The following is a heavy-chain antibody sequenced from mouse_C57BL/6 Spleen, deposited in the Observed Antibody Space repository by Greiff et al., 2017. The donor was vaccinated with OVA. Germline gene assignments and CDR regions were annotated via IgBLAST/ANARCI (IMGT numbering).Heavy chain of an antibody. CDR3: ARYYSNYPLYAMDY. CDR2: IYPGDGDT. V-gene: IGHV1-82*01. CDR1: GYAFSSSW. D-gene: IGHD2-5*01. J-gene: IGHJ4*01. Sequence: QVRLQQSGPELVKPGASVKISCKASGYAFSSSWMNWVKQRPGKGLEWIGRIYPGDGDTNYNGKFKGKATLTADKSSSTAYMQLSSLTSEDSAVYFCARYYSNYPLYAMDYWGQGTSVTVSS.